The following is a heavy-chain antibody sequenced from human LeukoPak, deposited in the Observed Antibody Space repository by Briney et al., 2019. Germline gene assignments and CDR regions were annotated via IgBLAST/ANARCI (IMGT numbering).Heavy chain of an antibody. CDR3: ARDLEGTLLDGPTFDY. D-gene: IGHD5-24*01. Sequence: KSGGSLRLSCAASGFTFSDYYMSWIRQAPGKGLEWVSSISSSGSTIYYADSVKGRFTVSRDNSKNSLYLHMTRLRAEDTAVYYCARDLEGTLLDGPTFDYWGQGTLVTVSS. V-gene: IGHV3-11*04. CDR1: GFTFSDYY. J-gene: IGHJ4*02. CDR2: ISSSGSTI.